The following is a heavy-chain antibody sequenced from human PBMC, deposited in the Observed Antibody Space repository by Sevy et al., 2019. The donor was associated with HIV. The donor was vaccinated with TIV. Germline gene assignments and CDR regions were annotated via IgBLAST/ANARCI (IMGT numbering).Heavy chain of an antibody. J-gene: IGHJ1*01. Sequence: GSLRLSCVISGFTFSSYEMNWVRQAPGKGLEWVSHISNSGSTIYYEDSVKGRFTSSRDNAKNSLYLQMNSLKAEDTANYYCAREDGSRQYFQYWGQGTLVTVSS. CDR1: GFTFSSYE. CDR3: AREDGSRQYFQY. D-gene: IGHD6-13*01. V-gene: IGHV3-48*03. CDR2: ISNSGSTI.